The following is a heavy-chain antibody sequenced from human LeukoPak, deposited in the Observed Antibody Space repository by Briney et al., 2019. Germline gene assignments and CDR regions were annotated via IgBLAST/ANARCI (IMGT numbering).Heavy chain of an antibody. D-gene: IGHD1-26*01. CDR2: ISYSGST. CDR3: ARETRLHSGSYSNDAFDI. J-gene: IGHJ3*02. V-gene: IGHV4-59*01. CDR1: GGSISSYY. Sequence: SETLSLTCTVSGGSISSYYWSWIRQPPGKGLEWIGYISYSGSTDYNPSLKIRVTISLDTSKNQFSLRLSSVTAADTAVYYCARETRLHSGSYSNDAFDIWGQGTMVTVSS.